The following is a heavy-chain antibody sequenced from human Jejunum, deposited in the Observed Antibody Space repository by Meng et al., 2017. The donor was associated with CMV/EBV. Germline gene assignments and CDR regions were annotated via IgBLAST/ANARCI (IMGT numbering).Heavy chain of an antibody. CDR2: IIPISGTP. J-gene: IGHJ5*02. CDR3: ARGSPSGTHLGWFDP. CDR1: GYTFSRYA. D-gene: IGHD1-26*01. V-gene: IGHV1-69*05. Sequence: SGYTFSRYAINWVRQATGQGLEWMGGIIPISGTPRYAQRFQGRVTFSTDESTGTAYMELSSLRSEDTAVYYCARGSPSGTHLGWFDPWGQGTLVTVSS.